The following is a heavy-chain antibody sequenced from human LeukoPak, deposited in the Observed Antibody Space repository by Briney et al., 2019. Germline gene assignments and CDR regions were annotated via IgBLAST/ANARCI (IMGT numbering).Heavy chain of an antibody. V-gene: IGHV4-38-2*01. J-gene: IGHJ4*02. D-gene: IGHD4-23*01. CDR3: ARYYGGDSAIDY. CDR1: GYSISSGYY. CDR2: IYHSGST. Sequence: PSETLSLTCAVSGYSISSGYYWGWIRQPPGKGLEWIGSIYHSGSTYYNPSLRGRVTISVDTSKNQFSLKLPSVTAADTAVYYRARYYGGDSAIDYWGQGTLVTVSS.